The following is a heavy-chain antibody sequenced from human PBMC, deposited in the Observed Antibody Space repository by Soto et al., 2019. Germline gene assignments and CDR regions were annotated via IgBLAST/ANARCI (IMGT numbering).Heavy chain of an antibody. V-gene: IGHV4-39*01. CDR2: IHYSQSS. D-gene: IGHD5-18*01. CDR3: AKMGYDHGRSYVDS. Sequence: PAENLRDTCPASGGAIKRPFFWAWLRQPPGKGLEWIASIHYSQSSYSHPSLRSRITISAGASMDQFSLRLASMTAADTAVYYCAKMGYDHGRSYVDSWGQG. CDR1: GGAIKRPFF. J-gene: IGHJ4*02.